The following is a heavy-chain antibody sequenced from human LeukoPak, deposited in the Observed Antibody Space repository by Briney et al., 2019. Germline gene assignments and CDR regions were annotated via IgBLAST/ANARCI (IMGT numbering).Heavy chain of an antibody. CDR2: INPSGGST. CDR3: ARPVNYYGSGSYRGDYFDY. V-gene: IGHV1-46*01. Sequence: GASVKVSCKASGYTFTSYYMHWVRQAPGQGLEWMGIINPSGGSTSYAQKFQGRVTMTRDTSTSTVYMELSSLRSEDTAVYYCARPVNYYGSGSYRGDYFDYWGQGTLVTVSS. D-gene: IGHD3-10*01. CDR1: GYTFTSYY. J-gene: IGHJ4*02.